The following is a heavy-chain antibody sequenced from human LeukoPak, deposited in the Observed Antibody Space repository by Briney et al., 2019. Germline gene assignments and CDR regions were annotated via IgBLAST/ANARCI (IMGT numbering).Heavy chain of an antibody. CDR3: AGAGRSSSWTTFDY. V-gene: IGHV4-38-2*02. CDR2: IYRSGST. CDR1: GYSISSGYY. J-gene: IGHJ4*02. D-gene: IGHD6-13*01. Sequence: KPSETLSLTCTVSGYSISSGYYWGWIRQPPGKGLEWIGSIYRSGSTYYNPSLKSRVTISVDTSKNQFSLKLSSVTAADTAVYYCAGAGRSSSWTTFDYWGQGTLVTVSS.